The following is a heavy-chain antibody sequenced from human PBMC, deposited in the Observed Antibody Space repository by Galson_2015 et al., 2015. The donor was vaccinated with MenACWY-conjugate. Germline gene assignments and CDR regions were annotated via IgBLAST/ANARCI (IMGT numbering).Heavy chain of an antibody. Sequence: SLRLSCAASGFTFSTYAMTWARQTPGKGLEWVSGSSDSGSTTYYADSVKGRFTISRDNSKNTLYLQMSSLRAEDTAVYYCARHFTTYTSFLDTWGQGALVTVSS. CDR2: SSDSGSTT. CDR3: ARHFTTYTSFLDT. V-gene: IGHV3-23*01. CDR1: GFTFSTYA. J-gene: IGHJ5*02. D-gene: IGHD2/OR15-2a*01.